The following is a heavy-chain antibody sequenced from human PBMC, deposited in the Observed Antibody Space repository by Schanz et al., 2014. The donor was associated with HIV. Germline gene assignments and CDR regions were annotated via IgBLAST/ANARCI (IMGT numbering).Heavy chain of an antibody. Sequence: EVQLLESGGGLVQPGGSLRLSCAASGFTFSSYAMSWVRQAPGKGLEWVSVISGSGGSTYYADSVKGRFTISRDNSKNTVYLQMSSLKTEDTAVYFCAWHYFDFWGQGTLVTVSS. CDR1: GFTFSSYA. V-gene: IGHV3-23*01. CDR3: AWHYFDF. J-gene: IGHJ4*02. CDR2: ISGSGGST.